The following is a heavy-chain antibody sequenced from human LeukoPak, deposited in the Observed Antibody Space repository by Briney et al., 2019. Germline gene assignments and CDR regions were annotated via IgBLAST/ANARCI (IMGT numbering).Heavy chain of an antibody. Sequence: ASVKVSCKASGYTFTGYYMHWVRQAPGQGLEWMGWINPNSGGTNYAQKFQGRVTMTRDTSISTAYMELSRLRSDDTAVYYCARVALRYFDWLVGDDAFDIWGQGTMVTVSS. CDR2: INPNSGGT. J-gene: IGHJ3*02. CDR1: GYTFTGYY. V-gene: IGHV1-2*02. D-gene: IGHD3-9*01. CDR3: ARVALRYFDWLVGDDAFDI.